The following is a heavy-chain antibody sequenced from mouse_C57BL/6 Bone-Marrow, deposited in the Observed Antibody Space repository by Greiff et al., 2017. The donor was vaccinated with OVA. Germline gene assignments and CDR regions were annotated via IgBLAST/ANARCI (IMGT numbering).Heavy chain of an antibody. Sequence: ESGPGLVKPSQSLSLTCSVTGYSITSGYYWNWIRQFPGNKLEWMGYISYDGSNNYNPSLKNRISITRDTSKNQFFLKLNSVTTEDTATYYCARDRGLRQGYYFDYWGQGTTLTVSS. V-gene: IGHV3-6*01. CDR2: ISYDGSN. D-gene: IGHD2-2*01. CDR1: GYSITSGYY. J-gene: IGHJ2*01. CDR3: ARDRGLRQGYYFDY.